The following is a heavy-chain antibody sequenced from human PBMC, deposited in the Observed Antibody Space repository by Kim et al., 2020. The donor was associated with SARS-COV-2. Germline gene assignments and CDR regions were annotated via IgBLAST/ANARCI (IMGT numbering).Heavy chain of an antibody. V-gene: IGHV4-4*07. CDR1: GGSFSSYH. CDR2: IHASGST. D-gene: IGHD6-19*01. J-gene: IGHJ4*02. CDR3: ARQVAGTDRRFDY. Sequence: SETLSLICTVSGGSFSSYHWSWIRQSAGRGLEWIGRIHASGSTNYNPSLKSRLTMSVDTSKHQMSLTLSSVTAADTAMYYCARQVAGTDRRFDYWGQGILVTVSS.